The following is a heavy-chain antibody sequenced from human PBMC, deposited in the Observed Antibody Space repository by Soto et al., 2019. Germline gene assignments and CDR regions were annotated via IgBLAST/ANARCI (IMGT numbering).Heavy chain of an antibody. V-gene: IGHV3-23*01. CDR1: VFTFSSYP. Sequence: GGSLRLSCAASVFTFSSYPMSWVRQAPGKGLEWVSAISGSGGSTYYAESVKGRFTISRDNSKNTLYLQMNSLRAEDTAVYYCAKDRRPSIYSGLAVWGQGTTVTVSS. D-gene: IGHD2-2*01. CDR2: ISGSGGST. J-gene: IGHJ6*02. CDR3: AKDRRPSIYSGLAV.